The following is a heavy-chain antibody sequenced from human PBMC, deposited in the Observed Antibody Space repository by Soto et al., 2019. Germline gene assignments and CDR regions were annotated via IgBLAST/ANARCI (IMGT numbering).Heavy chain of an antibody. Sequence: QVQLVQSGAEVKKPGSTVKVSCKASGGIFSTYAISWLRQAPGQGLEWMGGIIPIFGTPNYAQRFQGIVTITADESTSTAYMELSRLRSEHTAVYYCARDRDDYGSGNYYNRIDFWGQGTLVTVSS. CDR1: GGIFSTYA. CDR2: IIPIFGTP. CDR3: ARDRDDYGSGNYYNRIDF. V-gene: IGHV1-69*01. D-gene: IGHD3-10*01. J-gene: IGHJ4*02.